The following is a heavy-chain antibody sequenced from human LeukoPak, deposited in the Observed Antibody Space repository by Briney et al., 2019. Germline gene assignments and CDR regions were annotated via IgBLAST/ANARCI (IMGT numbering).Heavy chain of an antibody. J-gene: IGHJ4*02. CDR3: AKAAGYSYAYYFDY. Sequence: ASVKVSCKASGYTFSSYGISWVRQAPGQGLEWMGWISGFNGNTNYAQKFQGRVTMTTDTSTSTAYMELRSLRSDDTAVYYCAKAAGYSYAYYFDYWGQGTLVTVSS. D-gene: IGHD5-18*01. V-gene: IGHV1-18*01. CDR1: GYTFSSYG. CDR2: ISGFNGNT.